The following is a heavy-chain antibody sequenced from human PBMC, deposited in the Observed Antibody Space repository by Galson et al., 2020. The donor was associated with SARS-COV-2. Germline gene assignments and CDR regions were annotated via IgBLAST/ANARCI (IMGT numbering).Heavy chain of an antibody. CDR3: ARGPSWDYGSGSLYY. V-gene: IGHV4-31*03. CDR1: GGSISSGGYY. Sequence: SETLSLTCTVSGGSISSGGYYWSWIRQHPGKGLEWIGYIYYSGSTYYNPSLKSRVTISVDTSKNQFSLKLSSVTAADTAVYYCARGPSWDYGSGSLYYWGQGTLVTVSS. CDR2: IYYSGST. D-gene: IGHD3-10*01. J-gene: IGHJ4*02.